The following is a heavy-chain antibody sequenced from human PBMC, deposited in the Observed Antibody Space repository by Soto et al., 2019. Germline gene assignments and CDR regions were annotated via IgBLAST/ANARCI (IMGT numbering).Heavy chain of an antibody. CDR1: GYTFTSYG. Sequence: ASVKVSCKASGYTFTSYGISWVRQAPGQGLEWMGWISAYNGNTNYAQKLQGRVTMTTDTSTSTAYMELRSLRSDDTAVYYCATFSRGSWSGFTAYWGQGTLVTVSS. V-gene: IGHV1-18*01. D-gene: IGHD3-3*01. CDR3: ATFSRGSWSGFTAY. J-gene: IGHJ4*02. CDR2: ISAYNGNT.